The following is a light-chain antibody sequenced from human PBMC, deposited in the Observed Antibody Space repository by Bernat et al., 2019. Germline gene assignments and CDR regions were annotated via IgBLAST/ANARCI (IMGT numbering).Light chain of an antibody. CDR1: SSNIGAGYD. Sequence: QSVLTQPPSVSGAPGQRVTISCTGSSSNIGAGYDVHWYQQLPGKAPKLRTYGNSNRPSGVPDRFSGSKSGTSASLAITGLQAEDEADYYCQSYDSSLSGWVFGGGTKLTVL. V-gene: IGLV1-40*01. CDR3: QSYDSSLSGWV. CDR2: GNS. J-gene: IGLJ3*02.